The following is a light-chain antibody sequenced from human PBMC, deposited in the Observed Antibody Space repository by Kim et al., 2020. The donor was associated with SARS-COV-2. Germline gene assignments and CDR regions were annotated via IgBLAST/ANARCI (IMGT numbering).Light chain of an antibody. Sequence: SSELTQDPAVSVAFGQTVRITCQGDSLRSYYATWYQQKPGQAPIVVIYGKNNRPSGIPDRFSGSSSGDTASLTITGTQAGDEADYYCNSRGSNDNVLFGGGTQLTVL. CDR3: NSRGSNDNVL. CDR2: GKN. V-gene: IGLV3-19*01. J-gene: IGLJ2*01. CDR1: SLRSYY.